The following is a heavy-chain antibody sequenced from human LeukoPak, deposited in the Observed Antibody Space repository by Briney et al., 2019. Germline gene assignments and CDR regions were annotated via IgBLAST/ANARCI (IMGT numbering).Heavy chain of an antibody. Sequence: SETLSLTCAVYGGSFSGYYWSWIRQPPGEGLEWIGEINHSGSTNYNPSLKSRVTISVDTSKNQFSLKLSSVTAADTAVYYCARVRGGSSGWYSPSFFYWGQGTLVTVSS. V-gene: IGHV4-34*01. D-gene: IGHD6-19*01. J-gene: IGHJ4*02. CDR3: ARVRGGSSGWYSPSFFY. CDR1: GGSFSGYY. CDR2: INHSGST.